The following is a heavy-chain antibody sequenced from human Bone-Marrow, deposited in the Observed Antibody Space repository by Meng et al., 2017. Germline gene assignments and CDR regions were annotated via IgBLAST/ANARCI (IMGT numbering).Heavy chain of an antibody. CDR2: TRNKANSYTT. J-gene: IGHJ4*02. Sequence: SLKISCAASGFTFSDHYMDWVRQAPGKGLEWVGRTRNKANSYTTEYAASVKGRFTISRDDSKNSLYLQMNSLKTEDTAVYYCARVVAAAGAPFWFDYWGQGTLVTVSS. CDR3: ARVVAAAGAPFWFDY. CDR1: GFTFSDHY. D-gene: IGHD6-13*01. V-gene: IGHV3-72*01.